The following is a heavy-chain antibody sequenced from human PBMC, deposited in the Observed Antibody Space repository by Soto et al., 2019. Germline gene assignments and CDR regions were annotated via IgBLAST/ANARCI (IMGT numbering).Heavy chain of an antibody. V-gene: IGHV3-30*18. CDR1: GFTFSSYG. CDR3: AKIVSWDTAMVLRDY. Sequence: QVQLVESGGGVVQPGRSLRLSCAASGFTFSSYGMHWVRQAPGKGLEWVAVISYDGSNKYYADSVKGRFTISRDNSKNTLYLQMNSLRAEDTAVYYCAKIVSWDTAMVLRDYWCQGTLVTVSS. CDR2: ISYDGSNK. J-gene: IGHJ4*02. D-gene: IGHD5-18*01.